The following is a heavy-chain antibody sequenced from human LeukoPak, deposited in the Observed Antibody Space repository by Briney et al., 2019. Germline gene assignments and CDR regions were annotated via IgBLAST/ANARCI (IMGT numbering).Heavy chain of an antibody. J-gene: IGHJ4*02. CDR2: IRSDGSST. CDR1: GFTLSGYW. CDR3: AREPDGNFDY. Sequence: PGGSLRLSCAASGFTLSGYWMHWVRQGPGKGLVWVSRIRSDGSSTSYADSVKGRFTVSRDNAKNSLYLQMNSLRAEDTAVYYCAREPDGNFDYWGQGTLVTVSS. V-gene: IGHV3-74*01. D-gene: IGHD1-14*01.